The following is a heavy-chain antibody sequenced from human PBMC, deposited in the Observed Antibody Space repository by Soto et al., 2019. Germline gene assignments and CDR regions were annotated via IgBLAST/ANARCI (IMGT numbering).Heavy chain of an antibody. V-gene: IGHV3-30*18. CDR1: RFTFSNYG. D-gene: IGHD5-18*01. Sequence: QVQLVESGGGVVQPGRSLRLSCAASRFTFSNYGMQWVRQAPGKGLEWVAGISHDGTVKYYADSVKGRFTISRDNCQNKLDLQIDSLRAEDTAVYYCAKERDTRSSSCFDSWGQGTLVTVSS. CDR3: AKERDTRSSSCFDS. CDR2: ISHDGTVK. J-gene: IGHJ4*02.